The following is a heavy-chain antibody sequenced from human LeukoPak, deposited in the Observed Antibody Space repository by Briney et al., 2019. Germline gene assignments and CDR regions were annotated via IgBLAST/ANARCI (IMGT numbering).Heavy chain of an antibody. V-gene: IGHV4-39*01. Sequence: PSETLSLTCTVSGGSISSSSYYWGWIRQPPGKGLEWIGSIYYSGSTYYNPSLKSRVTISVDTSKNQFSLKLSSVTAADTAVYYCARWIHWPQFEDIVVVPAARDPHWGQGTLVTVSS. D-gene: IGHD2-2*01. CDR3: ARWIHWPQFEDIVVVPAARDPH. CDR1: GGSISSSSYY. CDR2: IYYSGST. J-gene: IGHJ1*01.